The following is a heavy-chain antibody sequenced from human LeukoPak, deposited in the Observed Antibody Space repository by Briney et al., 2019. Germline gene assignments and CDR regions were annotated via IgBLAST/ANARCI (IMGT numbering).Heavy chain of an antibody. CDR2: INPNSGGT. CDR1: GYTFTSYY. CDR3: ARDYERIIMVRGVPLSPQTVFDP. J-gene: IGHJ5*02. V-gene: IGHV1-2*02. D-gene: IGHD3-10*01. Sequence: ASVKVSCKASGYTFTSYYMHWVRQAPGQGPEWMGWINPNSGGTNYAQNLQGRVTMTRDTSISTAYMELSRLRSDDTAVYYCARDYERIIMVRGVPLSPQTVFDPWGQGTLVTVSS.